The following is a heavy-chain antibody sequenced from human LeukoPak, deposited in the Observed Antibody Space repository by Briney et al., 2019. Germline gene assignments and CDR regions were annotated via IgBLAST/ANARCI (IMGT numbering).Heavy chain of an antibody. CDR3: ARVWGRVVAATPELNWFDP. CDR2: VSTYNGDT. D-gene: IGHD2-15*01. Sequence: ASVKVSCKASGYTFSSYGISWVRQAPGQGLEWMGWVSTYNGDTNYAQKVQGRVTMTTDTSTSTAYMELRSPRSDDTAVYYCARVWGRVVAATPELNWFDPWGQGTLVTVSS. CDR1: GYTFSSYG. V-gene: IGHV1-18*01. J-gene: IGHJ5*02.